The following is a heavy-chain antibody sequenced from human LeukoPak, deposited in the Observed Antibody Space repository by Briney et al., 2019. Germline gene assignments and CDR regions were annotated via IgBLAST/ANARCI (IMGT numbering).Heavy chain of an antibody. CDR3: ARDQAGYSSTPDY. D-gene: IGHD6-13*01. V-gene: IGHV3-30*02. Sequence: GGSLRLSCAASGFTFSSYWMHWVRQAPGKGLDWVAFIHHDGSNKYYADSVRGRFTISRDNSKNTLYLQMNSLRAEDTAVYYCARDQAGYSSTPDYWGQGTLVTVSS. CDR2: IHHDGSNK. CDR1: GFTFSSYW. J-gene: IGHJ4*02.